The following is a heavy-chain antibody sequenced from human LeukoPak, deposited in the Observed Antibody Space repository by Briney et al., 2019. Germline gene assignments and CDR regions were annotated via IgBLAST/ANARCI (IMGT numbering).Heavy chain of an antibody. V-gene: IGHV3-23*01. J-gene: IGHJ4*02. D-gene: IGHD6-19*01. Sequence: GGSLRLSCAASGFTFSSYAMSWVRQAPGKGLEWVSAISGSGGSTYYADSVKGRFTISRDNSKNTLYLQMNSLRAEDTAVYYCAKKGYSSGWPDHDDYWGQGTLVTVSS. CDR2: ISGSGGST. CDR1: GFTFSSYA. CDR3: AKKGYSSGWPDHDDY.